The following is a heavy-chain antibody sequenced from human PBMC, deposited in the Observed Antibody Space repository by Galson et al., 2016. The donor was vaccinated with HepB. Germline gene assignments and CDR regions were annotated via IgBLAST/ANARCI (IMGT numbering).Heavy chain of an antibody. CDR3: ARDGRRGYSGYDRGTNFDY. V-gene: IGHV1-46*01. D-gene: IGHD5-12*01. CDR2: INPSGGNT. CDR1: GYTFTSYY. Sequence: SVKVSCKASGYTFTSYYMHWVRQAPGQGLEWMGIINPSGGNTSYAQKFQGRVTMTRDTSTSTVYMELSSLRSEDTAVYYCARDGRRGYSGYDRGTNFDYWGQGTLVTVSS. J-gene: IGHJ4*02.